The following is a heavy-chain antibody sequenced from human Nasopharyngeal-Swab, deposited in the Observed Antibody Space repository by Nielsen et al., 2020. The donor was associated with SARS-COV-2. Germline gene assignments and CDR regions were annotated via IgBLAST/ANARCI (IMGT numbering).Heavy chain of an antibody. D-gene: IGHD3-3*01. V-gene: IGHV3-30*04. Sequence: GGSLRLSCAASGFTFSSYAMHWVRQAPGKGLEWVSDITYDGINKYDADSVKGRFTISRDNSKDTLYLQMNSLRPEDTAVYYCSKEGPWMFGVVGLYVWGQGTTVTVSS. CDR2: ITYDGINK. J-gene: IGHJ6*02. CDR3: SKEGPWMFGVVGLYV. CDR1: GFTFSSYA.